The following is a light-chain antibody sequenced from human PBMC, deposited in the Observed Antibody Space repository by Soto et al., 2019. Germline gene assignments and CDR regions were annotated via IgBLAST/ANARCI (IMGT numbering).Light chain of an antibody. Sequence: DTQMTQSPSTLSASVGDRVTITCRDSQSISSWLAWYQQKPGKAPKLLIYDASSLESGVPSRFSGSGSGTEFTLTISCLQPDDFATYYCQQYNSYPWTFGQGTKV. CDR1: QSISSW. CDR3: QQYNSYPWT. J-gene: IGKJ1*01. CDR2: DAS. V-gene: IGKV1-5*01.